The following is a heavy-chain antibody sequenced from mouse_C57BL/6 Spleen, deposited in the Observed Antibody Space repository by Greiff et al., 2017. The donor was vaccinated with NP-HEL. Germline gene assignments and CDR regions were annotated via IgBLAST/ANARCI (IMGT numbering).Heavy chain of an antibody. Sequence: EVKLMESGGGLVKPGGSLKLSCAASGFTFSSYAMSWVRQTPEKRLEWVATISDGGSYTYYPDNVKGRFTISRDNAKNNLYLQMSHLKSEDTAMYYCARGGDVFDYWGQGTTLTVSS. CDR3: ARGGDVFDY. CDR2: ISDGGSYT. V-gene: IGHV5-4*03. CDR1: GFTFSSYA. D-gene: IGHD3-3*01. J-gene: IGHJ2*01.